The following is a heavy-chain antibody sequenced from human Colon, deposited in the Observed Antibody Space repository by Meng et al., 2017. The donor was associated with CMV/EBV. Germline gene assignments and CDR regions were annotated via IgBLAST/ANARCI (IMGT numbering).Heavy chain of an antibody. CDR3: ARAHFNDGDYGAFDI. CDR2: IGTAGDR. V-gene: IGHV3-13*01. CDR1: GFTFSTYD. J-gene: IGHJ3*02. D-gene: IGHD4-17*01. Sequence: GESLKISCAASGFTFSTYDMHWVRQTSGKGLEWVSGIGTAGDRYYAGSVKGRFTISRDDAKNSSYLQMNSLRAGDTAVYYCARAHFNDGDYGAFDIWGQGTVVTVSS.